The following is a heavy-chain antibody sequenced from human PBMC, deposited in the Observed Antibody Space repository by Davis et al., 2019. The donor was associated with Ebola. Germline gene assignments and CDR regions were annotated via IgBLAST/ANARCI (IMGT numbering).Heavy chain of an antibody. CDR2: IIPIFGTA. V-gene: IGHV1-69*13. CDR1: AGTFSSYA. CDR3: ARVVAANNWFDP. D-gene: IGHD2-15*01. Sequence: SVKVSCKASAGTFSSYAFSWVRQAPGQGLEWMGGIIPIFGTANYAQKFQGRVTITADESTSTAYMELSSLRAEDTAVYYCARVVAANNWFDPWGQGTLVTVSS. J-gene: IGHJ5*02.